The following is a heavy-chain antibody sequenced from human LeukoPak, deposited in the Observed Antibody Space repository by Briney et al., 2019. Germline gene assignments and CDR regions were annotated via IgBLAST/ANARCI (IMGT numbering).Heavy chain of an antibody. V-gene: IGHV3-23*01. Sequence: GGSLRLPCAASGFTFSSYAMSWVRQAPGKGLEWVSAVTGTGGSTYYADSVKGRFTISRDNSKNTLYLQMNSLRAADTAVYYCAQAADSSGYEYFRHWGQGTLVTVSS. CDR3: AQAADSSGYEYFRH. J-gene: IGHJ1*01. D-gene: IGHD3-22*01. CDR2: VTGTGGST. CDR1: GFTFSSYA.